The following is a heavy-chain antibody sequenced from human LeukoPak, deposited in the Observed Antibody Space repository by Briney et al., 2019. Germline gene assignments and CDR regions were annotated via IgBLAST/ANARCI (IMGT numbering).Heavy chain of an antibody. CDR3: ASSPQDYYGSGEGAFDF. V-gene: IGHV3-21*01. J-gene: IGHJ3*01. D-gene: IGHD3-10*01. Sequence: PGGLLRLSCAASGFTFSTYSMNWVRQAPGKGLEWVSSISSSSYYIYHADSVKGRFTISRDNAKNSLYLQMNSLRAEDTAVYYCASSPQDYYGSGEGAFDFWGQGTMVIVSS. CDR2: ISSSSYYI. CDR1: GFTFSTYS.